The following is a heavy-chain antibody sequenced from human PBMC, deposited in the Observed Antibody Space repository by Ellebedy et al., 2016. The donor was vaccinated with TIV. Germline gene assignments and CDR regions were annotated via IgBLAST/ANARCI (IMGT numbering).Heavy chain of an antibody. J-gene: IGHJ3*02. CDR3: ARSRTYDYVWGSYRFNNAFDI. V-gene: IGHV4-39*01. CDR2: IYYSGST. Sequence: SETLSLTCTVSGGSISSSSYYWGWIRQPPGRGLEWIGSIYYSGSTYYNPSLKSRVTISVHTSKNQFSLKLNSVTAADTAVYYCARSRTYDYVWGSYRFNNAFDIWGQGTMVTVSS. D-gene: IGHD3-16*02. CDR1: GGSISSSSYY.